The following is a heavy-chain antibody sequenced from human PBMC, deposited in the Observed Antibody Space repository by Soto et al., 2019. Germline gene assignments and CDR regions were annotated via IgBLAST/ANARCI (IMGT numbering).Heavy chain of an antibody. CDR2: ISGSGGST. CDR3: AKGGSSGWREGIDY. J-gene: IGHJ4*02. V-gene: IGHV3-23*01. D-gene: IGHD6-19*01. Sequence: GGSLRLSCAASGFTFSSYAMSWVRQAPGKGLEWVSAISGSGGSTYYADSVKGRFTISRDNSKNTLYLQMNSLRAEDTAVYYCAKGGSSGWREGIDYWGQGTLVTVSS. CDR1: GFTFSSYA.